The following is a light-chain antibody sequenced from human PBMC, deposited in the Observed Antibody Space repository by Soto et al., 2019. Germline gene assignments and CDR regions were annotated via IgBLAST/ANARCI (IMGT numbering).Light chain of an antibody. CDR2: EVS. J-gene: IGLJ7*01. CDR3: CSYAGSSTYVV. Sequence: QSALTQPASVSGSPGQSITISCTGTSSDVGSYNLVSWYQQHPGKAPKLIIYEVSKRASGVSHRFSGSKSDNTASLTISGLQAEDESYYYCCSYAGSSTYVVFGGGTQLTVL. CDR1: SSDVGSYNL. V-gene: IGLV2-23*02.